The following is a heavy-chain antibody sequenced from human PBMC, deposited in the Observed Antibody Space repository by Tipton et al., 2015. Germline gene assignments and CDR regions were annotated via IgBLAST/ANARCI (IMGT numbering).Heavy chain of an antibody. CDR3: ARDRKAVAGTGGLNVDY. D-gene: IGHD6-19*01. V-gene: IGHV3-64D*08. CDR1: GFTLSRYA. Sequence: SLRLSCSAAGFTLSRYAMNWVRQAPGKGLEYVSAISSNGYNTYYADSVKGRFTISRDNSKNTLYLQMSSLRAEDTAVYSCARDRKAVAGTGGLNVDYWGQGTLVTVSS. CDR2: ISSNGYNT. J-gene: IGHJ4*02.